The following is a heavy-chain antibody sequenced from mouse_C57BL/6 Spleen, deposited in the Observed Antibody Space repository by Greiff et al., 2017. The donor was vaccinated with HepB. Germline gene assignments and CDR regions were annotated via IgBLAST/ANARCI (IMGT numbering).Heavy chain of an antibody. CDR2: IYPRSGNT. CDR1: GYTFTSYG. J-gene: IGHJ4*01. CDR3: ARKRDIDYVGAMDS. D-gene: IGHD2-13*01. V-gene: IGHV1-81*01. Sequence: QVQLQQSGAELARPGASVKLSCKASGYTFTSYGISWVKQRTGQGLEWIGEIYPRSGNTYYNEKFKGKATLTADKSSSTAYMELRSLTSEDSAVYFCARKRDIDYVGAMDSWGQGNSVTVSS.